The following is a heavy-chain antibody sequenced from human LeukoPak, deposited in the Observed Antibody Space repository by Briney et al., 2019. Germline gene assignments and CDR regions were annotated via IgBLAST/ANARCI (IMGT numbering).Heavy chain of an antibody. Sequence: GSLRLSCAASGFTFDDYGMSWVRQAPGKGLEWVSGINWNGGSTGYADSVKGRFTISRGNAKNSLYLQMNSLRAEDTALYYCARVSAGYYYYYYMDVWGKGTTVTVSS. CDR1: GFTFDDYG. D-gene: IGHD6-13*01. CDR3: ARVSAGYYYYYYMDV. CDR2: INWNGGST. V-gene: IGHV3-20*04. J-gene: IGHJ6*03.